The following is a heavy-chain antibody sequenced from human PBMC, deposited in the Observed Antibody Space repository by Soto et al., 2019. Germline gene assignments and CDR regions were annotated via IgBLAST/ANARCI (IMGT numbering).Heavy chain of an antibody. J-gene: IGHJ4*02. V-gene: IGHV3-30*18. Sequence: QVQLVESGGGVVQPGRSLRLSCAASGFTFSNYGMHWVRQAPGKGLEWVALISYDGNNSSYADSVKGRFTISRDNSKNTLSLQMNSLRPGDTAMYYCAKTWGIRWAPTGDYFDYWGQGTLVTVSS. CDR1: GFTFSNYG. CDR2: ISYDGNNS. CDR3: AKTWGIRWAPTGDYFDY. D-gene: IGHD1-20*01.